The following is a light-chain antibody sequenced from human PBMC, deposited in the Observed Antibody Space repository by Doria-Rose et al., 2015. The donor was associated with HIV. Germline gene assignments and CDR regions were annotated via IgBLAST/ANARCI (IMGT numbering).Light chain of an antibody. Sequence: DIQVTQSPESLGMSLGERATLNCKSNQSLLYTSTNYLAWYQQKPGQPPKLLIYWASTRQFGVPARFSGSGSGTDFALTISSLEAEDVAVYYCQQYYDTPSFGPGTTVDIK. V-gene: IGKV4-1*01. J-gene: IGKJ3*01. CDR2: WAS. CDR1: QSLLYTSTNY. CDR3: QQYYDTPS.